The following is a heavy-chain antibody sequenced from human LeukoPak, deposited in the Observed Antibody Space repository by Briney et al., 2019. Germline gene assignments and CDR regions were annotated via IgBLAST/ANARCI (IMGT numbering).Heavy chain of an antibody. CDR3: AGQKGIAAADY. D-gene: IGHD6-13*01. Sequence: PSETLSLTCTVSGGSISSSSYYWGWIRQPPGKGLEWIGSIYYSGSTYYNPSLKSRVTISVDTSKNQFSLKLSSVTAADTAVYYCAGQKGIAAADYWGQGTLVTVSS. CDR2: IYYSGST. J-gene: IGHJ4*02. CDR1: GGSISSSSYY. V-gene: IGHV4-39*01.